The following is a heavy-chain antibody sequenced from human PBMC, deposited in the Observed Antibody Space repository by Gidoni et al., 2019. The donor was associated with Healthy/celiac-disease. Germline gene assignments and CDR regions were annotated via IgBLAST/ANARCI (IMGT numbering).Heavy chain of an antibody. J-gene: IGHJ5*02. CDR2: NYYSGST. D-gene: IGHD5-18*01. V-gene: IGHV4-31*03. CDR1: GGSISRRGYY. CDR3: ARGHRIQLWVWGWFDP. Sequence: QVQLQESGPGLVKPSQTPSLTCTVSGGSISRRGYYWSWIRQHPGEGVEWIGYNYYSGSTYYNPSLKSRVTISVDTSKNQFSLKLSSVTAADTAVYYCARGHRIQLWVWGWFDPWGQGTLVTVSS.